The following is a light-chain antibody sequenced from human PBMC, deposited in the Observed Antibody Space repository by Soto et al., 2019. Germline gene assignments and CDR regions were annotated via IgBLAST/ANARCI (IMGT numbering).Light chain of an antibody. V-gene: IGKV1-5*03. CDR2: KAS. Sequence: DIQMTQSPSTLSASVGDRVTITCRASQSISNWLAWYQQKPGKAPKLLIYKASSLEGGVPSRFSGSGSGTAFTLPISSLQPDDFATYYCQQYNSYSQTFGQGTKVEIK. CDR1: QSISNW. CDR3: QQYNSYSQT. J-gene: IGKJ1*01.